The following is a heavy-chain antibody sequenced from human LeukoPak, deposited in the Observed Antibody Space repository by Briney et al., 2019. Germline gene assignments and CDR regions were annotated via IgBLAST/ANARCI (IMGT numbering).Heavy chain of an antibody. V-gene: IGHV6-1*01. CDR1: GDSVSGKSVA. CDR2: TFYRSKWSS. Sequence: QTLSLTCAISGDSVSGKSVAWNWIRQSPSRGLEWLGRTFYRSKWSSEYATSMKGRITINPDTSKNQFSLQLISVTPEDTAVYYCARGDGPIHGRYYFDYWGQGTLITVSS. CDR3: ARGDGPIHGRYYFDY. D-gene: IGHD3-10*01. J-gene: IGHJ4*02.